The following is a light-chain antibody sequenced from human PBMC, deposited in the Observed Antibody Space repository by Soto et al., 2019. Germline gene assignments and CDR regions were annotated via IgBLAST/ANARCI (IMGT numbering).Light chain of an antibody. CDR2: KAS. V-gene: IGKV1-5*03. J-gene: IGKJ1*01. CDR3: QQYNSYLWT. Sequence: DIQMTQSPSTLSASVGDRVIIICRASQSISSWLAWYQQKPGKAPKLLIYKASSLESGVPSRFSGSGSGTEFTLTISSLQPDDFATYYCQQYNSYLWTFGQGTEVEIK. CDR1: QSISSW.